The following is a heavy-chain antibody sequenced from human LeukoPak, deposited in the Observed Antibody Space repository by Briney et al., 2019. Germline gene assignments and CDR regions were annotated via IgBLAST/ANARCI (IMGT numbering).Heavy chain of an antibody. J-gene: IGHJ4*02. Sequence: GGSLRLSCAASGFTFSSYAMRWVRQAPGKGLEWVAVISYDGSNKYYADSVKGRFTIPRDNSKNTLYLQMNSLRAEDTAVYYCARDLSDYVPDYWGQGTLVTVSS. V-gene: IGHV3-30-3*01. CDR3: ARDLSDYVPDY. D-gene: IGHD4-17*01. CDR1: GFTFSSYA. CDR2: ISYDGSNK.